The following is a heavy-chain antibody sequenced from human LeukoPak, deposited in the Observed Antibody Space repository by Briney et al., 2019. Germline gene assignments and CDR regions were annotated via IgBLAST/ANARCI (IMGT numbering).Heavy chain of an antibody. CDR3: VKGPRPDITVAHTVEN. CDR1: GFIFSNYA. D-gene: IGHD6-19*01. CDR2: ISSRGDST. V-gene: IGHV3-23*01. Sequence: GGSLRLSCAASGFIFSNYAMSWVRQVPGRGLEWVSTISSRGDSTYVADSVKGRFTISRDNSKRSLYLQMNTVRAEDTAVYYCVKGPRPDITVAHTVENWGQGTLVTVSS. J-gene: IGHJ4*02.